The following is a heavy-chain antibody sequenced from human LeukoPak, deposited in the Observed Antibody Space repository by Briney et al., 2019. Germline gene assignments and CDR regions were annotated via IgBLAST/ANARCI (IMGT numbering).Heavy chain of an antibody. CDR3: ARLRGNYFPDY. CDR2: IFYSGST. V-gene: IGHV4-59*01. CDR1: GGSMNNYY. J-gene: IGHJ4*02. D-gene: IGHD2/OR15-2a*01. Sequence: KPSETLSLTCTVSGGSMNNYYWTWIRQPPGKGLQWIAYIFYSGSTNYNPSLRSRVTMSVDTSKNQFSLKLNSVTAADTAVYYCARLRGNYFPDYWGQGTLVTVSS.